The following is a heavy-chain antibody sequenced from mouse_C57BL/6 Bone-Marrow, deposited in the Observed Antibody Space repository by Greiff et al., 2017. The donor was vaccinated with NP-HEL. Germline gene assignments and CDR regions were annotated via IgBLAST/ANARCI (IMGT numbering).Heavy chain of an antibody. J-gene: IGHJ3*01. CDR1: GFTFKDDY. CDR3: STYYDYDWFAY. Sequence: EVQLQQSGAELVRPGASVKLSCTASGFTFKDDYMPWVKQRPEQGLEWIGWIDPENGDTEYASKFQGKATIPADTSSNTAYLQHSSRTSEDTAVYYYSTYYDYDWFAYWGQGTLVTVSA. V-gene: IGHV14-4*01. CDR2: IDPENGDT. D-gene: IGHD2-4*01.